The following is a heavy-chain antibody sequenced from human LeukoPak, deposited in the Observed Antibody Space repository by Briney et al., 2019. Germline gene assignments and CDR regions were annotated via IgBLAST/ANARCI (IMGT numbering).Heavy chain of an antibody. CDR2: INHSGST. CDR3: ARARRTAYYYDSSPQGRWFDP. J-gene: IGHJ5*02. D-gene: IGHD3-22*01. Sequence: SETLSLTCAVYGGSFSGYYWSWIRQPPGKGLEWIGEINHSGSTNYNPSLKSRVTISVDTSKNQFSLKLSSVTAADTAVYYCARARRTAYYYDSSPQGRWFDPWGQGTLVTVSS. CDR1: GGSFSGYY. V-gene: IGHV4-34*01.